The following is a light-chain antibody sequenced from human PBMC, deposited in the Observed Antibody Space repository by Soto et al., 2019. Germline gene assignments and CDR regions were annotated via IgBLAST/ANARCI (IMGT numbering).Light chain of an antibody. V-gene: IGLV2-23*01. Sequence: QSVLTQPASVSGSPGQSITISCTGTSSDVGSYNLVSWYQQHPGKAPKLMIYEGSKRPSGVSNRFSGSKSGNTASLTISGLQAEDEADYYCCSYAGSSPLHVVFGGGTKVTVL. CDR2: EGS. CDR3: CSYAGSSPLHVV. CDR1: SSDVGSYNL. J-gene: IGLJ2*01.